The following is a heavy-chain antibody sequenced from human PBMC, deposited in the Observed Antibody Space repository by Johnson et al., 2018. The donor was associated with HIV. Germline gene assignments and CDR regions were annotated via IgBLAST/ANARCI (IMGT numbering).Heavy chain of an antibody. CDR1: GFTFSDYY. Sequence: QVQLVESGGGLVKPGGSLRLSCAASGFTFSDYYMSWIRQAPGKGLEWVSYISSSGSTIYYADSVKGRFTVPRANSKNTLYVEMNSLRVEDTAGDYCAKVGRMTTVVTPGDAFDIWGQGTKVTVSS. J-gene: IGHJ3*02. V-gene: IGHV3-11*04. D-gene: IGHD4-23*01. CDR2: ISSSGSTI. CDR3: AKVGRMTTVVTPGDAFDI.